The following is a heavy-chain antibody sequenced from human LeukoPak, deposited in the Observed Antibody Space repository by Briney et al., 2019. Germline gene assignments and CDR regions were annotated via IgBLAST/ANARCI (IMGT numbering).Heavy chain of an antibody. CDR3: AKYGNSGWVIDN. CDR1: GGSIGSNY. J-gene: IGHJ4*02. V-gene: IGHV4-59*08. D-gene: IGHD6-19*01. Sequence: SETLSLTCTVSGGSIGSNYWTWIRQPPGKGLEYIGYIYYTGGTNYNPSLKSRVTISVDTSKDQFSLKLSSVTAAVTAVYFCAKYGNSGWVIDNWGQGTLVTVSS. CDR2: IYYTGGT.